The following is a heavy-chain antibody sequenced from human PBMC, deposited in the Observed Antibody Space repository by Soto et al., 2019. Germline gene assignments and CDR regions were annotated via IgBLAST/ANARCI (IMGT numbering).Heavy chain of an antibody. J-gene: IGHJ4*02. CDR1: GFTFSNYN. CDR3: ARGSAEAGTAAIDH. D-gene: IGHD6-19*01. V-gene: IGHV3-21*01. Sequence: EVQLVESGGGLVKPGGSLRLSCAASGFTFSNYNMNWVRQAPGKGLEWVSSISSSSSYIYYADSVKGRFTISRDNAKNSLYLQMNSLGAEDTAVYYCARGSAEAGTAAIDHWGQGTLVTVSS. CDR2: ISSSSSYI.